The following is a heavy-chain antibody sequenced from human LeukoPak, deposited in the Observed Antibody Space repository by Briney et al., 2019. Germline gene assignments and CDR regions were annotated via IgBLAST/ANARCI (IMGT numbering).Heavy chain of an antibody. V-gene: IGHV1-2*02. D-gene: IGHD4-17*01. CDR2: INPNSGGT. CDR3: ARGLDYGENWFDP. J-gene: IGHJ5*02. CDR1: GYTFTSYY. Sequence: ASVKVSSKASGYTFTSYYMHWVRRAPGQGLEWTGWINPNSGGTNYAQKFQGRVTMTRDTSISTAYMELSRLRSDDTAVYYCARGLDYGENWFDPWGQGTLVTVSS.